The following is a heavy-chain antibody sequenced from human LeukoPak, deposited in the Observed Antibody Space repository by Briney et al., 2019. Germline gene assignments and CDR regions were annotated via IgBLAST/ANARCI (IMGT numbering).Heavy chain of an antibody. J-gene: IGHJ6*03. CDR2: IYTSGST. CDR1: GGSISSYY. V-gene: IGHV4-4*07. Sequence: SETLSLTCTVSGGSISSYYWSWIRQPAGKGLEWIGRIYTSGSTNYNPSLKSRVTMSVDTSKNQFSLKLSSVTAADTAVYYCARDARAPPKYYYGSGSLGDYYYYYMDVWGKGTTVTISS. D-gene: IGHD3-10*01. CDR3: ARDARAPPKYYYGSGSLGDYYYYYMDV.